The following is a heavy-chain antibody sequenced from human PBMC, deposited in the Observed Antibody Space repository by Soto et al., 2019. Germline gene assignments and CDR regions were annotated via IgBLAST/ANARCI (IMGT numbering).Heavy chain of an antibody. J-gene: IGHJ4*02. Sequence: GGSLRLSCAASGFTFRSYGMMWVRQAPGKGLEWVSAISRSAGGKTYYAGSVKGRFTISRDDSKNTLYPQMDSLRPEDTAQYYCAGWKYDYWGKGTQFTTSS. CDR3: AGWKYDY. V-gene: IGHV3-23*01. CDR2: ISRSAGGKT. CDR1: GFTFRSYG. D-gene: IGHD1-7*01.